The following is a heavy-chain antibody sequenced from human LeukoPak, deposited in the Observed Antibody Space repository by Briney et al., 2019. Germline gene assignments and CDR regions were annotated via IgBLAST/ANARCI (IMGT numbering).Heavy chain of an antibody. Sequence: GGSLRLSCAASGFTFSSYEMNWVRQAPGRGLEWVSYISNSGNTIHYADSVKGRFTISRDNAKNSLYLQLNSLRAEDTAVYYCVSRWFDWGQGTLVTVSS. J-gene: IGHJ4*02. V-gene: IGHV3-48*03. CDR2: ISNSGNTI. CDR1: GFTFSSYE. CDR3: VSRWFD. D-gene: IGHD3-10*01.